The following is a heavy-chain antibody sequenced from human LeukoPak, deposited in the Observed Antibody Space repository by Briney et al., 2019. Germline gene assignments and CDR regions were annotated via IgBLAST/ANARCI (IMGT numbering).Heavy chain of an antibody. J-gene: IGHJ4*02. CDR3: ARVRFLDY. V-gene: IGHV3-7*01. CDR2: IKQDGSEK. Sequence: GGSLRPSCAASGFTFSSSWMSWVRQAAGKGLEWVANIKQDGSEKYYVDSVKGRFTISRDNAKNSLYLQVNSLRAEDTAVYYCARVRFLDYWGQGTLVTVSS. CDR1: GFTFSSSW. D-gene: IGHD3-3*01.